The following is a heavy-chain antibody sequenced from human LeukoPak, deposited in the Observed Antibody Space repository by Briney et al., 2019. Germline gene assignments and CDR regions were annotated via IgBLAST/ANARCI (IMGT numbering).Heavy chain of an antibody. D-gene: IGHD6-19*01. V-gene: IGHV5-51*01. J-gene: IGHJ3*02. Sequence: GESLKISCKGSGYSFTSYWIGWVRQMPGKGLEWMGIIYPGDSDTRYSPSFQGQVTISADKSISTAYLQWSSLKASDTAMYYCARRGNREQWLGGDAFDIWGQGTMVTVSS. CDR1: GYSFTSYW. CDR2: IYPGDSDT. CDR3: ARRGNREQWLGGDAFDI.